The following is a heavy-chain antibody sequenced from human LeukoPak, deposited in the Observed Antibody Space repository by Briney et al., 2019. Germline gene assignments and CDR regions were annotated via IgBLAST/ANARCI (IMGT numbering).Heavy chain of an antibody. V-gene: IGHV3-23*01. CDR3: AKDPPTVMANAFHI. Sequence: GGSLRLSCAASGFTFSSYGMSWVRQAPGKGLEWVSSISGSGGTTYYADSMKGRFTISRDNSKNTLYLQMNSLRADDTAVYSCAKDPPTVMANAFHIWGQGTMVTVS. CDR2: ISGSGGTT. CDR1: GFTFSSYG. D-gene: IGHD5-18*01. J-gene: IGHJ3*02.